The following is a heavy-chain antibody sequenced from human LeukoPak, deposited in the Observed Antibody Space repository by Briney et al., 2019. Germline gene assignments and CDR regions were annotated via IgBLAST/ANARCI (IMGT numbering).Heavy chain of an antibody. Sequence: GGSLRLSCAASGFTFSSYGMHWVRQAPGKGLEWVAVISYDGSNKYYADSVKGRFTISRDNSKNTLYLQMNSPRAEDTAVYYCAKGGIGYDYADYWGQGTLVTVSS. CDR3: AKGGIGYDYADY. D-gene: IGHD5-12*01. V-gene: IGHV3-30*18. CDR2: ISYDGSNK. J-gene: IGHJ4*02. CDR1: GFTFSSYG.